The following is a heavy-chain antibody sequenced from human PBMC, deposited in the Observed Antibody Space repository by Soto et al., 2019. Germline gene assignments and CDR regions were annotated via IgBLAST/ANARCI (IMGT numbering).Heavy chain of an antibody. CDR2: IYYSGST. V-gene: IGHV4-59*01. CDR3: AREVVRGHYYYYYYMDV. J-gene: IGHJ6*03. CDR1: GGSISSYY. Sequence: SETLSLTCTVSGGSISSYYWSWIRQPPGKGLEWIGYIYYSGSTNYNPSLKSRVTISVDTSKNQFSLKLSSVTAADTAVYYCAREVVRGHYYYYYYMDVWGKGTTVTVSS. D-gene: IGHD2-15*01.